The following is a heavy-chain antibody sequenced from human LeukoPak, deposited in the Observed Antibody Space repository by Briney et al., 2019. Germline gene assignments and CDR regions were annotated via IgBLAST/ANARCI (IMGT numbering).Heavy chain of an antibody. J-gene: IGHJ4*02. CDR2: IKHDGSEK. Sequence: GGSLRLSCAASGFTFSNYWMSWVRQGPGKGLEWVANIKHDGSEKYYIDSVKGRFTISRDNAKNSVYLQMNRLRAEDTAMYYCARDSDDRVVVTVPHWGQGTLVIVSS. D-gene: IGHD2-21*02. CDR1: GFTFSNYW. V-gene: IGHV3-7*01. CDR3: ARDSDDRVVVTVPH.